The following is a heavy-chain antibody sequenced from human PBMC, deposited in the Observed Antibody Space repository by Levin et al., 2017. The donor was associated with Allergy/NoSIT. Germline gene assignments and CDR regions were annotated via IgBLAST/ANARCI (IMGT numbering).Heavy chain of an antibody. CDR3: TGGHGGLDP. Sequence: RAGGSLRLSCKASGYSFTDYYLHWVRQAPGQGLEWMGWINPNNGDTNYAQKFQGRVIMTRDTSISTAYMEMSRLTSDDTALYYCTGGHGGLDPWGPGTLVTVSS. CDR1: GYSFTDYY. J-gene: IGHJ5*02. V-gene: IGHV1-2*02. CDR2: INPNNGDT. D-gene: IGHD3-16*01.